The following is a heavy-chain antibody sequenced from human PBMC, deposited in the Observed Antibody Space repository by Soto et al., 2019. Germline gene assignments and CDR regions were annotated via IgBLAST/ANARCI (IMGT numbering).Heavy chain of an antibody. CDR2: ISGSGGST. CDR1: GFTFSSYA. J-gene: IGHJ4*02. Sequence: GGSLRLSCTASGFTFSSYAMSWVRQAPGKGLEWVSAISGSGGSTYYADSVKGRFTISRDNSKNTLYLQMNSLRAEDTAVYYCAKVWLGQLVLGPDWGQGTLVTVSS. CDR3: AKVWLGQLVLGPD. V-gene: IGHV3-23*01. D-gene: IGHD6-6*01.